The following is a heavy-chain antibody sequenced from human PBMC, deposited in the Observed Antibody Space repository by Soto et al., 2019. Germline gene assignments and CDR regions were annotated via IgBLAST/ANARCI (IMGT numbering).Heavy chain of an antibody. D-gene: IGHD4-17*01. V-gene: IGHV5-51*01. J-gene: IGHJ5*02. CDR3: ARHGFYGDYSSNYFDP. CDR1: GYSFSNYW. CDR2: IYPSDSQT. Sequence: PGESLKISCKGSGYSFSNYWIAWVRQMPGKGLEYMGIIYPSDSQTRYSPSFQGQVTISADKSISTAHLQWTSLKASDTAIYYCARHGFYGDYSSNYFDPWGQGTLVTVS.